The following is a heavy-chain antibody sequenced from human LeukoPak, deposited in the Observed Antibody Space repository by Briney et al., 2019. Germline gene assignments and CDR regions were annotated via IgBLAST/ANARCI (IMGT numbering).Heavy chain of an antibody. Sequence: ASVTVSCKASGYTFTRYYMHWVRQAPGQGLEWMGWSNPNSGGTNYAQKFQGRVTMTRDTSISTAYMELSRLRSDDTAVYYCARAQLSGTPRGNNWFDPWGQGTLVTVSS. D-gene: IGHD1-7*01. CDR2: SNPNSGGT. CDR3: ARAQLSGTPRGNNWFDP. V-gene: IGHV1-2*02. CDR1: GYTFTRYY. J-gene: IGHJ5*02.